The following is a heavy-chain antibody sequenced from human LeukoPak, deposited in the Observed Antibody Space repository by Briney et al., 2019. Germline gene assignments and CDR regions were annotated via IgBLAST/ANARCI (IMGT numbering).Heavy chain of an antibody. CDR2: LFSGRTT. CDR1: AGSISSTSHH. Sequence: SETLSLTCTVSAGSISSTSHHWGWIRQSPGKGLEWIGSLFSGRTTYYNPSLDSRVTISVVTSKNQFSLQLNSVTAADTAVYYCVRHDGRGGATMGALDSWGQGFLVTVSS. J-gene: IGHJ4*02. V-gene: IGHV4-39*01. CDR3: VRHDGRGGATMGALDS. D-gene: IGHD5-12*01.